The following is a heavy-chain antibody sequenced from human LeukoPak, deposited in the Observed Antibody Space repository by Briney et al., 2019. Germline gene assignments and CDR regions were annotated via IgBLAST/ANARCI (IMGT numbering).Heavy chain of an antibody. J-gene: IGHJ4*02. CDR2: INWNGGST. D-gene: IGHD6-13*01. CDR1: GFXFDDYG. V-gene: IGHV3-20*04. Sequence: PGGSLRLSCAASGFXFDDYGMSWVRQAPGKGLEWVSGINWNGGSTGYADSVKGRFTISRDNAKNSLYLQMNSLRAEDTALYYCARGTLKAAATDFDYWGQGTLVTVSS. CDR3: ARGTLKAAATDFDY.